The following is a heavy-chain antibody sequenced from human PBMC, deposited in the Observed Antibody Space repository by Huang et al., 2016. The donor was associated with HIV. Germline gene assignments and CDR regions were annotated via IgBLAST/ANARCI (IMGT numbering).Heavy chain of an antibody. J-gene: IGHJ3*02. CDR3: ARAKDTWDAYDI. CDR1: GFPFNNHA. Sequence: QVQLVESGGGVVQPGRSLRLSCAASGFPFNNHAMHWVRQAPGKGLDGVAVISNDGSNNDYADSVKGRFTISSDSSKSTLFLNMTSLRTEDTAVYYCARAKDTWDAYDIWGQGTMVIVSS. D-gene: IGHD5-18*01. V-gene: IGHV3-30-3*01. CDR2: ISNDGSNN.